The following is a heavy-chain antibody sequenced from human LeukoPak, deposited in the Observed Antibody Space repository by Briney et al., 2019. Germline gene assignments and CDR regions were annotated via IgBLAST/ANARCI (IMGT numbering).Heavy chain of an antibody. V-gene: IGHV3-48*04. CDR2: IDSSSDTI. J-gene: IGHJ4*02. D-gene: IGHD3-22*01. Sequence: PGGSLRLSCAASGFSFSSYSMNWFRQAPGKGLEWVSYIDSSSDTIYFADSVKGRFTISRDNARNSLYLQMNSLRAEDTAVYYCARVESYYDSGDYRAFDYWGQGILVTVSS. CDR3: ARVESYYDSGDYRAFDY. CDR1: GFSFSSYS.